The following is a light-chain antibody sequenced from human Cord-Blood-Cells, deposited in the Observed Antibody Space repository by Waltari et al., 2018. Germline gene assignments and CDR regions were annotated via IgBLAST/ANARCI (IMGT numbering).Light chain of an antibody. Sequence: EIVLTQSPATLSLSPGERATLSCRASQSVSSYLAWYQQKPGQAPRLLIYDASNRATGIPARFSGSGSGTYFTLTISSLEPEDFAVYCCQQRSNWPITFGQGTRLEIK. CDR1: QSVSSY. J-gene: IGKJ5*01. V-gene: IGKV3-11*01. CDR2: DAS. CDR3: QQRSNWPIT.